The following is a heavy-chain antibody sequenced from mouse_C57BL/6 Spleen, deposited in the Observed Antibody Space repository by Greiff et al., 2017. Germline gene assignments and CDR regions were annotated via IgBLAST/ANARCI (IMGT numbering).Heavy chain of an antibody. D-gene: IGHD2-4*01. Sequence: VKLMESGPELVKPGASVKISCKASGYAFSSSWMNWVKQRPGQGLEWIGRIYPGDGDTNYNGKFKGKATLTADKSSSTAYMQLSSLTSEDSAVYFCANDDYDLFAYWGQGTLVTVSA. V-gene: IGHV1-82*01. CDR2: IYPGDGDT. CDR1: GYAFSSSW. J-gene: IGHJ3*01. CDR3: ANDDYDLFAY.